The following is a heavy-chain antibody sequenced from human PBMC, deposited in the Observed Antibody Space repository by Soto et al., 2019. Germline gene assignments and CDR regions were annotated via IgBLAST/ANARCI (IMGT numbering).Heavy chain of an antibody. V-gene: IGHV3-30*04. Sequence: QVQLVESGGGVVQPGKSLRLSCEASGFTFSRDAMFWVRQAPGRGLEWVAVISYDGSDKYYADFAKGRFTISRDNSRDTLYLQMYSLTLEDTAVYYCARDWGYDISFNWFDPWGQGTPVSVSS. J-gene: IGHJ5*02. CDR3: ARDWGYDISFNWFDP. D-gene: IGHD3-22*01. CDR2: ISYDGSDK. CDR1: GFTFSRDA.